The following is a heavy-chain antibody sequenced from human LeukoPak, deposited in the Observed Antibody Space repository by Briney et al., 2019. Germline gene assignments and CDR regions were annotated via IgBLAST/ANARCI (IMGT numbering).Heavy chain of an antibody. D-gene: IGHD6-13*01. CDR2: VYYSGST. CDR1: GGSISSSSYN. Sequence: PSETLSLTCTVSGGSISSSSYNWGWIRQPPGKGLEWIGSVYYSGSTYYNPSLKSRVTMSVDTSKNQFSLNLSSVTAADTAVYYCARGVFSDYWGQGTLVTVSS. V-gene: IGHV4-39*01. CDR3: ARGVFSDY. J-gene: IGHJ4*02.